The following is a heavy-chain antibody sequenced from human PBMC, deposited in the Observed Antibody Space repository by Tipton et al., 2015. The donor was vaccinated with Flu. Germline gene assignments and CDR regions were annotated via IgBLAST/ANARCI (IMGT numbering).Heavy chain of an antibody. CDR3: ARRDYSNYVSEPKNWFDP. V-gene: IGHV4-59*08. Sequence: TLSLTCTVSGGSIGSYYWNWIRQPPGKGLEWIGNVHKTGSTYFNPSLTSRVTISVDTSKNQFSLRLTSVTATDTAVYYCARRDYSNYVSEPKNWFDPWGQGTLVTVSS. J-gene: IGHJ5*02. CDR2: VHKTGST. CDR1: GGSIGSYY. D-gene: IGHD4-11*01.